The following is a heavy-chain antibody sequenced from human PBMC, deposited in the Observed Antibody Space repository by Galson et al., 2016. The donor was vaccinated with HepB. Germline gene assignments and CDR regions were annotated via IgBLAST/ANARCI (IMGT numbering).Heavy chain of an antibody. CDR1: GFTFSSYW. D-gene: IGHD4-23*01. CDR3: ARAPTRYYGGNSGHLFDS. V-gene: IGHV3-74*01. CDR2: TNSDGSST. Sequence: SLRLSGAASGFTFSSYWMHWVRQAPGKGLVWVSRTNSDGSSTTYADSVNGRFTISRDNAKNTLYRQMNSLRAEDTAVYYCARAPTRYYGGNSGHLFDSWGQGTLVTVSS. J-gene: IGHJ4*02.